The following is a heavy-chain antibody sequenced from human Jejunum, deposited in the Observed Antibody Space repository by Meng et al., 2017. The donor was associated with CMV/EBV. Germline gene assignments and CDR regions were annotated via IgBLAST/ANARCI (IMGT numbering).Heavy chain of an antibody. CDR2: IFSSGTT. CDR3: ARGDHCGTTACYPHWFDP. J-gene: IGHJ5*02. D-gene: IGHD2-2*01. CDR1: IRDYY. Sequence: IRDYYWSWFRQPAGKGLGWIGYIFSSGTTDYNPSLKSRVTMSVDMSKNQFSLTLTSVTAADTAVYYCARGDHCGTTACYPHWFDPWGQGTLVTVSS. V-gene: IGHV4-59*12.